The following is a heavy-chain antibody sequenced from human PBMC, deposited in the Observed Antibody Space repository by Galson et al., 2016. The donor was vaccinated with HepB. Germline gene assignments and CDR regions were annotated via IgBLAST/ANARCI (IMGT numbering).Heavy chain of an antibody. J-gene: IGHJ5*02. CDR1: GGSFRADV. CDR3: ARGLMEDPPDQ. V-gene: IGHV1-69*13. D-gene: IGHD2-21*01. CDR2: IIPIFDST. Sequence: SVKVSCKASGGSFRADVFSWVRQAPRQGLEWMGGIIPIFDSTTYAQKFQGRVTITADESTTTAYMELSSLRSDDTAVYYCARGLMEDPPDQWGQGTLVIVSS.